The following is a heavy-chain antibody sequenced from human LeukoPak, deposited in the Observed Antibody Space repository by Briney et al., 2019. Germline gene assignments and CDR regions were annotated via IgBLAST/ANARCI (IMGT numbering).Heavy chain of an antibody. CDR1: GFTFSSYA. Sequence: PGGFLRLSCAASGFTFSSYAMHWVRQAPGKGLEWVAVISYDGSNKYYADSVKGRFTISRDNSKNTLYLQMNSLRAEDTAVYYCARVSTPEGEWLPYFDYWGQGTLVTVSS. D-gene: IGHD3-3*01. J-gene: IGHJ4*02. V-gene: IGHV3-30-3*01. CDR3: ARVSTPEGEWLPYFDY. CDR2: ISYDGSNK.